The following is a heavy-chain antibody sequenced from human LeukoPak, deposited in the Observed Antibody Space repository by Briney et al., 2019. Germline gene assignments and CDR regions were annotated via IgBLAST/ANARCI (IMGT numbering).Heavy chain of an antibody. CDR3: ARGTNYYDSSGYYA. V-gene: IGHV4-59*01. Sequence: PSETLSLTCTVSGGSISSYYWSWIRQPPGKGLEWIGYIYYSGSTNYNPSLKSRVTISVDTSKNQFSLKLSPVTAADTAVYYCARGTNYYDSSGYYAWGQGTLVTVSS. CDR1: GGSISSYY. D-gene: IGHD3-22*01. J-gene: IGHJ4*02. CDR2: IYYSGST.